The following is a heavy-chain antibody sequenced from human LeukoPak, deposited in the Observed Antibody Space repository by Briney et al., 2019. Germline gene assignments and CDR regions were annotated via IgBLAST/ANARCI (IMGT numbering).Heavy chain of an antibody. Sequence: SETLSLTCTVSGGSISSSSYYWGWIRQPPGEGLEWIGYIYYSGSTNYNPSLKSRVTISVDTSKNQFSLKLSSVTAADTAVYYCARVDTYYYDSSGYYPQARAFDYWGQGTLVTVSS. D-gene: IGHD3-22*01. CDR1: GGSISSSSYY. V-gene: IGHV4-61*05. CDR2: IYYSGST. CDR3: ARVDTYYYDSSGYYPQARAFDY. J-gene: IGHJ4*02.